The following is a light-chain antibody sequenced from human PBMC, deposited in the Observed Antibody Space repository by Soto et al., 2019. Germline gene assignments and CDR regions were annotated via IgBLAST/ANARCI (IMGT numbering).Light chain of an antibody. CDR2: DAA. CDR1: QDISNS. J-gene: IGKJ2*01. V-gene: IGKV1-33*01. CDR3: LQHDNVPT. Sequence: DIQMTQSPSSLSASVGDRVTITCQASQDISNSLSWYQQKPGKAPKLLITDAATLEAGVPSRFSGSGSGTDFTVTISSLQPEDIATYFCLQHDNVPTFCLGTKLAVK.